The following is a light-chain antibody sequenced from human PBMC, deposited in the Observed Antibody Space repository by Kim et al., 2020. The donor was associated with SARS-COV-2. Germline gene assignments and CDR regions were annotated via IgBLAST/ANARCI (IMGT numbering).Light chain of an antibody. V-gene: IGKV1-39*01. CDR3: QQSYSPPYS. CDR1: QSINSY. J-gene: IGKJ2*03. Sequence: SASGGDRVTITCQASQSINSYLKWYQQKPGKAPKFLMYAASSLQSGVPSRCSGSGHGTDFTLTIRRLQPEDFATYYCQQSYSPPYSFGQGTKLEI. CDR2: AAS.